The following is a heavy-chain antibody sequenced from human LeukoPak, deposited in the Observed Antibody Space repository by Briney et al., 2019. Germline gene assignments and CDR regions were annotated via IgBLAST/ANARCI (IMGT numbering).Heavy chain of an antibody. V-gene: IGHV3-7*01. Sequence: GGSLRLSCTASGFTPSRYWMTSVRQAPGKGLEGVADIKQDGSEKNYVHSVKGRYTISRENPKNSLYLKMQSLSVEDTPVYYCARWRWHQSEFDCWGQGIFVTVSS. D-gene: IGHD5-24*01. J-gene: IGHJ4*02. CDR2: IKQDGSEK. CDR1: GFTPSRYW. CDR3: ARWRWHQSEFDC.